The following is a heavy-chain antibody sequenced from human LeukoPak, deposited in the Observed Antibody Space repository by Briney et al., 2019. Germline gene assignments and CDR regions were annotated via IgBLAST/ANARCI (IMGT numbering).Heavy chain of an antibody. CDR1: GFTFSSYW. J-gene: IGHJ6*02. Sequence: GGSLRLSCAASGFTFSSYWMNWARQAPGKGLEWVASINHNGNVNYYVDSVKGRFTISRDNARNSLYPQMSNLRAEDTAVYFCARGGGLDVWGQGATVTVSS. D-gene: IGHD3-16*01. CDR3: ARGGGLDV. CDR2: INHNGNVN. V-gene: IGHV3-7*03.